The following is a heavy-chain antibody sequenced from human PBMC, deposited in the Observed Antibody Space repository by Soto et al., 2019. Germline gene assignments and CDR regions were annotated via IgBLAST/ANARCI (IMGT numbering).Heavy chain of an antibody. J-gene: IGHJ4*02. CDR2: VNPSGSHP. CDR3: AREVTVVVVPAALHS. V-gene: IGHV1-46*01. Sequence: QVQLMQSGAEVKKPGASVKVSCKASGDTFTDYYIHWVRQAPGQGLEWMGTVNPSGSHPTNAQHFLGRGTQDGYTATRPVYVERTSLPSHCTAIYLCAREVTVVVVPAALHSLGPGTLVT. CDR1: GDTFTDYY. D-gene: IGHD2-2*01.